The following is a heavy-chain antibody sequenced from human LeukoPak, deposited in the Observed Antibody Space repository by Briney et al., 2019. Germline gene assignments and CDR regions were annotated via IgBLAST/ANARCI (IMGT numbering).Heavy chain of an antibody. D-gene: IGHD6-13*01. CDR2: IYPGDSDT. V-gene: IGHV5-51*01. Sequence: GESLKISCVGSGYNFSTYWIGWLRQMTGKGLQYMGIIYPGDSDTRYSASFQGQVNISADSSISTAYLQWSSLKASDTAIYYCARGPSGLYSSNFGDAFDIWGQGTMVTVSS. J-gene: IGHJ3*02. CDR1: GYNFSTYW. CDR3: ARGPSGLYSSNFGDAFDI.